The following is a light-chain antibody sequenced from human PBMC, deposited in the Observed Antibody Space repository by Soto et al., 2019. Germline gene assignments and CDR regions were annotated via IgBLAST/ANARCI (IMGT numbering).Light chain of an antibody. CDR3: AAWDDSLNGVV. CDR2: SNN. J-gene: IGLJ2*01. V-gene: IGLV1-44*01. CDR1: SSNIGRNT. Sequence: QSVLTQPPSASGTSGQRVTISCSGSSSNIGRNTVNWYQQLPGTAPRLLIYSNNQRPSGVPDRFSGSKSGTSASLAISGLQSEDEADYYCAAWDDSLNGVVFGGGTKLTVL.